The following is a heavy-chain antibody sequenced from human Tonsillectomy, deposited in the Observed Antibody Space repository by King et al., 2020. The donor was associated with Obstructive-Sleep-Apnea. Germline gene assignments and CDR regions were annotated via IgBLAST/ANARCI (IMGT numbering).Heavy chain of an antibody. J-gene: IGHJ5*02. CDR1: GFTFSSYA. D-gene: IGHD6-13*01. Sequence: VQLVESGGGLVQPGGSLRLSCSASGFTFSSYAMHWVRQAPGKGLEYVSAISSNGGSTYYADSVKGRFTISRDNSKNTLYLQMSSLRAEDTAVYYCVKGIAAAGISYNWFDPWGQGTLVTVSS. CDR3: VKGIAAAGISYNWFDP. CDR2: ISSNGGST. V-gene: IGHV3-64D*06.